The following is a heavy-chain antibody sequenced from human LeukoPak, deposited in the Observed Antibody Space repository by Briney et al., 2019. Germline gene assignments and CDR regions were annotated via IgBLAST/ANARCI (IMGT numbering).Heavy chain of an antibody. Sequence: GGSLRLSCAASGFTFDDYTMHWVRPAPGKGLEWVSLISWDGGSTYYADSVKGRFTISRDNSKNSLYLQMNSLRTEDTALYYCAKDKREYYYGSGIDYWGQGTLVTVSS. J-gene: IGHJ4*02. CDR2: ISWDGGST. D-gene: IGHD3-10*01. V-gene: IGHV3-43*01. CDR3: AKDKREYYYGSGIDY. CDR1: GFTFDDYT.